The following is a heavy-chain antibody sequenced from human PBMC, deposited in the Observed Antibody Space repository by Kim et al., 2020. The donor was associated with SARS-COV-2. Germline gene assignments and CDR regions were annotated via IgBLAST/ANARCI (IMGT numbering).Heavy chain of an antibody. J-gene: IGHJ6*02. CDR1: GFTFDDYA. Sequence: GGSLRHSCAASGFTFDDYAMHWVRQAPGKGLEWVSGISWNSGSIVYADSVKGRFTISRDNAKNSLYLQMNSLRAEDTALYYCAKDTGCSGGSCYSWDYYYGIDVWGQGTTVTVSS. V-gene: IGHV3-9*01. CDR3: AKDTGCSGGSCYSWDYYYGIDV. D-gene: IGHD2-15*01. CDR2: ISWNSGSI.